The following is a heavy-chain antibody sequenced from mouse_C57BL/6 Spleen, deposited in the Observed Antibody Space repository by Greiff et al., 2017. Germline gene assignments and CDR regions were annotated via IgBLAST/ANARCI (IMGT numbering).Heavy chain of an antibody. J-gene: IGHJ1*03. CDR1: GYTFTDYE. V-gene: IGHV1-15*01. D-gene: IGHD1-1*01. CDR2: IDPETGGT. CDR3: TRAYGSSFRYFDV. Sequence: QVQLQQSGAELVRPGASVTLSCKASGYTFTDYEMHWVKQTPVHGLEWIGAIDPETGGTAYNQKFKGKAILTADKSSSTAYMELRCLTSEDSAVXYCTRAYGSSFRYFDVWGTGTTVTVSS.